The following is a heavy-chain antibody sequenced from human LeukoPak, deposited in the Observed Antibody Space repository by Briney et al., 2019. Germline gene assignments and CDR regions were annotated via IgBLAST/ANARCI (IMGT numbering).Heavy chain of an antibody. CDR2: IYGDGNIT. J-gene: IGHJ6*03. Sequence: GGALRLSCAASGFNFGIYAMGSVRQAPGKGLECVSAIYGDGNITYYADSVKGRCTITRDNAKTTLHVQMNSMRAEATAVYYYARSPSRAIDYFYPMDVWGKGTTVTVSS. V-gene: IGHV3-23*01. CDR1: GFNFGIYA. CDR3: ARSPSRAIDYFYPMDV.